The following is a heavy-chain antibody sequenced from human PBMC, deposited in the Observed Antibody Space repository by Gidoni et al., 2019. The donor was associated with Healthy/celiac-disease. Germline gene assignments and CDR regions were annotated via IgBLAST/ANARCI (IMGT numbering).Heavy chain of an antibody. Sequence: QVQLQQWGAGLLKPSETLSLTCAVYGGSFSGYYWSWIRQPPGKGLEWIGEIKHSGSTNYNPSLKSRVTISVDTSKNQFSLKLSSVTAADTAVYYCARGLRGYSSGWYVNWFDPWGQGTLVTVSS. D-gene: IGHD6-19*01. CDR2: IKHSGST. J-gene: IGHJ5*02. CDR1: GGSFSGYY. V-gene: IGHV4-34*01. CDR3: ARGLRGYSSGWYVNWFDP.